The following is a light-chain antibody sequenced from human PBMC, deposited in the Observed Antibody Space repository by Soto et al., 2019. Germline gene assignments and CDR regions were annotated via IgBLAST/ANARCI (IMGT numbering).Light chain of an antibody. J-gene: IGKJ2*01. CDR1: QSVLYSSNNKNY. Sequence: DIVMTQSPDSLAVSLGERATINCKSSQSVLYSSNNKNYLAWYQQKPGQPPKLLIYWASTRESGVPDRFSGSGSGTDFTLTVSSLQADDVAVYYGQQYYSTAYTFGQGTKLEIK. V-gene: IGKV4-1*01. CDR2: WAS. CDR3: QQYYSTAYT.